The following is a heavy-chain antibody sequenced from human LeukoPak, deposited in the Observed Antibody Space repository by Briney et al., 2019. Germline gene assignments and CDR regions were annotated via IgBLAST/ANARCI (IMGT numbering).Heavy chain of an antibody. CDR1: GGSISSYY. V-gene: IGHV4-59*08. Sequence: PSETLSLTCTVSGGSISSYYWSWIRQPPGKGLEWIGYIYYSGTTNYNPSLKSRVTISVDTSKNQFSLKLRSVTAADTAVYYCARTSASTWYTTYYGMDVWGQGTTVTVS. J-gene: IGHJ6*02. CDR3: ARTSASTWYTTYYGMDV. CDR2: IYYSGTT. D-gene: IGHD6-13*01.